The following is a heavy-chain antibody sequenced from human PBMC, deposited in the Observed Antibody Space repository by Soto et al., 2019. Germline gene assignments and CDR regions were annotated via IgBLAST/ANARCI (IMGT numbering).Heavy chain of an antibody. Sequence: PSETLSLTCTVSGDSISSSSYYWGWIRQPPGKGLEWIGSIYYSGSTYYNPSLKSRVTISVDTSKNQFSLKLSSVTAADTAVYYCAGSIAAAGAIYFDYWGQGTLVTVSS. D-gene: IGHD6-13*01. CDR1: GDSISSSSYY. CDR3: AGSIAAAGAIYFDY. CDR2: IYYSGST. J-gene: IGHJ4*02. V-gene: IGHV4-39*01.